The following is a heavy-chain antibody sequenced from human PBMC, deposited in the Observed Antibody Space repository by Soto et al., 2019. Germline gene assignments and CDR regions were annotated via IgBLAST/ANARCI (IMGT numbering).Heavy chain of an antibody. V-gene: IGHV3-30*03. CDR2: ISFDATQT. CDR3: ARDSDPRMIPEILMDDFDH. Sequence: GGSLRLSCAASGVTFGNYGMHWVRQCPGKGLEWLAGISFDATQTYYADPVRGRFAISRDNSKNTVYLEMNSLRNEDTALYYCARDSDPRMIPEILMDDFDHWGQGTQVTVSS. CDR1: GVTFGNYG. D-gene: IGHD3-16*01. J-gene: IGHJ4*02.